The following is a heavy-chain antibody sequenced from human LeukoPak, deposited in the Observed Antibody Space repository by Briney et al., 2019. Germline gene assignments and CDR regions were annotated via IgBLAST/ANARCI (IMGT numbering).Heavy chain of an antibody. V-gene: IGHV3-48*01. CDR2: ISSTGTTI. J-gene: IGHJ4*02. CDR3: AKDIVAAAGTGDYFDY. D-gene: IGHD6-13*01. CDR1: GFTFSSDS. Sequence: GGCLRLSCAASGFTFSSDSMNWVRQAPGEGLGWVSYISSTGTTIYYAHSVKGRFTISRDNAKNSLYLQMNSLRTEDTALYYCAKDIVAAAGTGDYFDYWGQGTLVTVSS.